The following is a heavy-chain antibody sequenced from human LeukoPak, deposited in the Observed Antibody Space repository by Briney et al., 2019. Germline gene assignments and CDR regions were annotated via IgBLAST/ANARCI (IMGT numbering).Heavy chain of an antibody. V-gene: IGHV4-59*01. D-gene: IGHD5-12*01. J-gene: IGHJ4*02. CDR1: GDSISSYF. CDR2: LYYSGRT. CDR3: ARDYSGYEFDY. Sequence: PSETLSLTCTVSGDSISSYFWCWIRQPPGKGLEWVGCLYYSGRTNYSPSLTSRVTLSADTSKNQFSLKLNSVTAADSAIYYCARDYSGYEFDYWGQGTLVTVSS.